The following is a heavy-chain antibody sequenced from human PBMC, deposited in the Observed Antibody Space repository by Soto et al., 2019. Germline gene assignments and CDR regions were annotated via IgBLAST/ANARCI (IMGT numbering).Heavy chain of an antibody. V-gene: IGHV3-33*01. J-gene: IGHJ6*02. CDR1: GFTFSTYG. Sequence: PGGSLRLSCAASGFTFSTYGMHWVRQAPGKGLEWVAVMWYDGTNKYYADSVKGRFTISRDKSKNTLYLQMNSLRAEDTAVYYCARDPAAMYSYNYNMDVWGQGTTVTVSS. CDR2: MWYDGTNK. D-gene: IGHD2-2*01. CDR3: ARDPAAMYSYNYNMDV.